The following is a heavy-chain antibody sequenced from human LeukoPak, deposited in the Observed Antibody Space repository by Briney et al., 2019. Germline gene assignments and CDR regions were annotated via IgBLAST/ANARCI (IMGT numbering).Heavy chain of an antibody. V-gene: IGHV3-23*01. D-gene: IGHD3-22*01. CDR3: AKDYDSSGYPFDY. CDR1: GFTFSSYA. Sequence: GGSLRLSCAASGFTFSSYAMSWVRQAPGKGLEWVSATSGSGGSTYYADSVKGRFTISRDNSKNTLYLQMNSLRAEDTAVYYCAKDYDSSGYPFDYWGQGTLVTVSS. J-gene: IGHJ4*02. CDR2: TSGSGGST.